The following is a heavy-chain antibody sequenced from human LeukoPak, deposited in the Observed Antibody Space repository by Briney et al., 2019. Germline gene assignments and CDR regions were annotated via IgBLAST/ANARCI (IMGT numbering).Heavy chain of an antibody. CDR1: AYTFSSYG. J-gene: IGHJ4*02. CDR2: IQYDGSNK. Sequence: GGSLRLSCVVSAYTFSSYGMHWVRQAPGKGLEWVAFIQYDGSNKYYADSVKGRFTISRDNSKNTLYLQMNSLRAADTALYYCAKDQLIMVRVYYFDYWGQGTLVTVSS. D-gene: IGHD3-10*01. V-gene: IGHV3-30*02. CDR3: AKDQLIMVRVYYFDY.